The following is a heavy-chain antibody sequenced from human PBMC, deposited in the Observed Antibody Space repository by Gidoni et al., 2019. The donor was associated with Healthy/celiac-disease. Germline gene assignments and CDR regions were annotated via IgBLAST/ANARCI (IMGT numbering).Heavy chain of an antibody. J-gene: IGHJ4*02. V-gene: IGHV3-48*02. D-gene: IGHD4-17*01. CDR1: GFTFSSYS. CDR3: ARAEVGRCRPVSSFY. Sequence: GFTFSSYSMNWVRQAPGKGLEWVSYISSSSSTIYYADSVKRRFTISRDNAKNSLYLQMNSLRDEETAVYYCARAEVGRCRPVSSFYWGQGTMVTVS. CDR2: ISSSSSTI.